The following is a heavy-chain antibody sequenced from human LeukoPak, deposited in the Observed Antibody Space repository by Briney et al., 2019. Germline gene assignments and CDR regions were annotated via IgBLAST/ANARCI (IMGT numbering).Heavy chain of an antibody. CDR3: ARLGKILDCSSTSCSDGY. CDR1: GGSISTYY. CDR2: IYTSGST. J-gene: IGHJ4*02. D-gene: IGHD2-2*01. V-gene: IGHV4-4*07. Sequence: SETLSLTCTVSGGSISTYYWSWIRQPAGKGLEWIGRIYTSGSTNYNPSLKSRVTMSVDTYKNQFSLKLSSVTAADTAVYYCARLGKILDCSSTSCSDGYWGQGTLVTVSS.